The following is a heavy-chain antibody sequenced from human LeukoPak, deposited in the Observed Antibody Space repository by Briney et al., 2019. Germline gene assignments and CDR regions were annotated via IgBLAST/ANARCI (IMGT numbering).Heavy chain of an antibody. J-gene: IGHJ4*02. CDR2: ISSSSSYI. V-gene: IGHV3-21*01. Sequence: KPGGSLRLSCAASGFTFSSYSMNWVRQAPGKVLEWVSSISSSSSYIYYADSVKGRFTISRDNAKNSLYLQMNSLRAEDTAVYYCARVGPGNYYDSSGYYYGFDYWGQGTLVTVSS. CDR1: GFTFSSYS. D-gene: IGHD3-22*01. CDR3: ARVGPGNYYDSSGYYYGFDY.